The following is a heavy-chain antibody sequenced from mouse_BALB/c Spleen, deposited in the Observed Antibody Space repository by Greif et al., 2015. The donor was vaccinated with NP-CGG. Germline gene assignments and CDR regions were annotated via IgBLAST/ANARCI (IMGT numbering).Heavy chain of an antibody. CDR2: INPSTGYT. CDR3: ASSYYYGSSYYAMDY. J-gene: IGHJ4*01. V-gene: IGHV1-7*01. D-gene: IGHD1-1*01. Sequence: QVQLKESGAELAKPGASVKMSCKASGYTFTSYWMHWVKQRPGQGLEWIGYINPSTGYTEYNQKFKDKATLTADKSSSTAYMQLSSLTSEDSAVYYCASSYYYGSSYYAMDYWVQGTSVTVSS. CDR1: GYTFTSYW.